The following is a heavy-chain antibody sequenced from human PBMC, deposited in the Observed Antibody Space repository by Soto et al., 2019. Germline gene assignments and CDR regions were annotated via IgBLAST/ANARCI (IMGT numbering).Heavy chain of an antibody. CDR2: INAGNGNT. J-gene: IGHJ4*02. CDR3: ARSFVVVTDFDY. D-gene: IGHD2-21*02. V-gene: IGHV1-3*01. Sequence: ASVKVSCKASGYTFTSYAMHGVRQAPGQRLEWMGWINAGNGNTKYSQKFQGGVTITRDTSANTAYMELSSLRSEDTAVYYCARSFVVVTDFDYWGQGTLVTVSS. CDR1: GYTFTSYA.